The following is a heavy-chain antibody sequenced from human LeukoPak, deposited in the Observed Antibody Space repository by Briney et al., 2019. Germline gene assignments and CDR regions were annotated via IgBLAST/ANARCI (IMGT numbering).Heavy chain of an antibody. J-gene: IGHJ4*02. V-gene: IGHV4-39*01. D-gene: IGHD3-10*01. CDR2: IYYSGST. CDR3: ASRNPVGYYGSGSYLIDY. Sequence: SQSLSPTCTVAGGSISSSSYYWGWTRHPRGKGLGWIGSIYYSGSTYYNTSLKSRVTISVDTSKNQFSLLLTPLTAADPAVDSCASRNPVGYYGSGSYLIDYWGQGTLVTVSS. CDR1: GGSISSSSYY.